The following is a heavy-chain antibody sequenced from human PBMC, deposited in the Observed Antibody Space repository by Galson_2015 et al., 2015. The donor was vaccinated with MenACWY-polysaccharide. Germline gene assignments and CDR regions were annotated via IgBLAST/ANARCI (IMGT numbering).Heavy chain of an antibody. CDR2: INVGNGNT. J-gene: IGHJ4*02. D-gene: IGHD3-3*02. CDR3: ARDKKTIYGVEIVGYYSDR. Sequence: SVKVSCKASGYRFTSYGIHWLRQAPGQRPEWMGWINVGNGNTKSSQKFRGRVNITRDTSATTVHMELSSLRSEDTAVYYCARDKKTIYGVEIVGYYSDRWGQGALVTVSS. V-gene: IGHV1-3*01. CDR1: GYRFTSYG.